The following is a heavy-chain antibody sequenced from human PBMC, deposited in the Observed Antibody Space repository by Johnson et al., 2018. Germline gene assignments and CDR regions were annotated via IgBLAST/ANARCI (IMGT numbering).Heavy chain of an antibody. D-gene: IGHD1-26*01. CDR2: SRSENDGGTI. J-gene: IGHJ4*02. CDR3: TTDPQWGH. CDR1: GLTFSNAW. Sequence: EVQLVETGGGLVKPGESLRLSCVVSGLTFSNAWLSWVRQAPGTGLEWIGRSRSENDGGTIDYTAPLRGRFTIFRDDSKNTLYLQRNSLKTDDTGVYYCTTDPQWGHWGQGTLVTVSS. V-gene: IGHV3-15*07.